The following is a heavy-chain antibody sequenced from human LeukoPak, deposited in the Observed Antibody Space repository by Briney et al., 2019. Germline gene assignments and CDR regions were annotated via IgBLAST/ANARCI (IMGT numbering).Heavy chain of an antibody. D-gene: IGHD5-24*01. Sequence: SETLSLTCAVYGGSFSGYYWSWIRQPPGKGLEWIGEINHSGSTNYNPSLKSRVTISVDTSKNQFSLKLSSVTAADTAVYYCARLRRDGYNQAPSIDYWGQGTLVTVSS. CDR1: GGSFSGYY. CDR3: ARLRRDGYNQAPSIDY. J-gene: IGHJ4*02. CDR2: INHSGST. V-gene: IGHV4-34*01.